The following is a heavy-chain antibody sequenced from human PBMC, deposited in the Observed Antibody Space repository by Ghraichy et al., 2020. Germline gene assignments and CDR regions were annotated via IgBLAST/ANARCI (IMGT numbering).Heavy chain of an antibody. Sequence: GGSLRLSCAASGFTFSSYAMSWVRQAPGKGLEWVSAISGSGGSTYYADSVKGRFTISRDNSKNTLYLQMNSLRAEDTAVYYCAKGQRPTYSSGWYSGWFDPWGQGTLVTVSS. CDR2: ISGSGGST. V-gene: IGHV3-23*01. CDR3: AKGQRPTYSSGWYSGWFDP. CDR1: GFTFSSYA. D-gene: IGHD6-19*01. J-gene: IGHJ5*02.